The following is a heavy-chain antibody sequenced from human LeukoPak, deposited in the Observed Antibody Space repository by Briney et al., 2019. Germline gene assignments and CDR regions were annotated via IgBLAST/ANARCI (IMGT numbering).Heavy chain of an antibody. CDR2: IKQDGSEK. CDR1: GFSFRHYG. J-gene: IGHJ5*02. Sequence: GGSLRLSCAASGFSFRHYGMYWVRQAPGKGLEWVANIKQDGSEKYYVDSVKGRFTISRDNAKNSLYLQMNSLRAEDTAVYYCARAAPPYCSSTSCPPGPWGQGTLVTVSS. V-gene: IGHV3-7*01. CDR3: ARAAPPYCSSTSCPPGP. D-gene: IGHD2-2*01.